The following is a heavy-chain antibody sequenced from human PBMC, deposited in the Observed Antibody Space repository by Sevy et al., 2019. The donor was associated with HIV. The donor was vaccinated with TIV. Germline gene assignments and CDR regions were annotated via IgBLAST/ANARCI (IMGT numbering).Heavy chain of an antibody. D-gene: IGHD1-1*01. CDR2: IYPGDSDT. V-gene: IGHV5-51*01. CDR1: GYSFTSYW. J-gene: IGHJ6*02. CDR3: ARGARGTLPAYYYYGMDV. Sequence: GESLKISCKGSGYSFTSYWLAWVRQMPGKGLEWMGIIYPGDSDTRYSLSLQGQVAISVDKSISTAYLQWSSLKASDSAIYYCARGARGTLPAYYYYGMDVWGQGTTVTVSS.